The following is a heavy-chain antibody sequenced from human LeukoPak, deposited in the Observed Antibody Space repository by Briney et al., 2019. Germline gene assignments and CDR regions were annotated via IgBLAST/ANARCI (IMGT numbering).Heavy chain of an antibody. D-gene: IGHD3-22*01. J-gene: IGHJ3*02. V-gene: IGHV1-69*04. CDR2: IIPILGIA. CDR3: ASPSSGGYYSSHAFDI. CDR1: GGTFSSYA. Sequence: GASVKVSCKASGGTFSSYAISWVRQAPGQGLEWMGRIIPILGIANYAQKFQGRVTITADKSTSTAHMELSSLRSEDTAVYYCASPSSGGYYSSHAFDIWGQGTMVTVSS.